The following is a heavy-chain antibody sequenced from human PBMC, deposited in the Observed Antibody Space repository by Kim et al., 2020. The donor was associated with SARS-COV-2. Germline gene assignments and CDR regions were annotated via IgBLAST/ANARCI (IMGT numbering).Heavy chain of an antibody. D-gene: IGHD4-17*01. V-gene: IGHV4-59*01. CDR2: IYYSGST. Sequence: SETLSLTCTVSGGSISSYYWSWIRQPPGKGLEWIGYIYYSGSTNYNPSLKSRVTISVDTSKNQFSLKLSSVTAADTAVYYCARDRLDGDYLHVSWYFDL. CDR1: GGSISSYY. J-gene: IGHJ2*01. CDR3: ARDRLDGDYLHVSWYFDL.